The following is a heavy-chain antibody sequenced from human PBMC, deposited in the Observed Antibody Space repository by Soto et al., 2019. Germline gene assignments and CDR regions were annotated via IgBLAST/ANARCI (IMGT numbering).Heavy chain of an antibody. CDR2: INHSGST. Sequence: PSETLSLTCAVYGGSFSGYYWSWIRQPPGKGLEWIGEINHSGSTNYNPSLKSRVTISVDTSKNQFSLKLSSVTAADTAVYYCARGQNYGSGSYTWADWGQGTLVTVSS. CDR3: ARGQNYGSGSYTWAD. CDR1: GGSFSGYY. D-gene: IGHD3-10*01. J-gene: IGHJ4*02. V-gene: IGHV4-34*01.